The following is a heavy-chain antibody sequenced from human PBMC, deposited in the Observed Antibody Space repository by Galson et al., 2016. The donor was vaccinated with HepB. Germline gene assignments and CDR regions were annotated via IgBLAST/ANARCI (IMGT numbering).Heavy chain of an antibody. J-gene: IGHJ4*02. Sequence: LSLTCTVSGGSISSSSHCWGWIRQPPGKGLEWIGSRYYSGSTYYNPSLKSRVTISVDTSKNQFSLKVTSVTAADTAVYYCARQGIMGVTNYFDYWGQGALVTVSS. CDR2: RYYSGST. CDR3: ARQGIMGVTNYFDY. D-gene: IGHD4-11*01. CDR1: GGSISSSSHC. V-gene: IGHV4-39*01.